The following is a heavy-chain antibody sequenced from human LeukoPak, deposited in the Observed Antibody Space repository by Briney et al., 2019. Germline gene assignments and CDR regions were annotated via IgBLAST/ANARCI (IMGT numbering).Heavy chain of an antibody. Sequence: PSETLSLTCSVSNYSITSGFYWGWIRQPPGKGLEWIGNFYHRGSTYYNPSLKSRVTISIDTSRNQFSLKLSSVTAADTATYYCARPSNSAYERFDYWGQGILVAVSS. J-gene: IGHJ4*02. D-gene: IGHD5-12*01. CDR1: NYSITSGFY. CDR3: ARPSNSAYERFDY. V-gene: IGHV4-38-2*02. CDR2: FYHRGST.